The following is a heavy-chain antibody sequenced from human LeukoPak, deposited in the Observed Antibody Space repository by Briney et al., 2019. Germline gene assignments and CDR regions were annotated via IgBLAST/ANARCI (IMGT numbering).Heavy chain of an antibody. V-gene: IGHV4-59*01. J-gene: IGHJ4*02. D-gene: IGHD6-19*01. Sequence: PSETLSLTCTVSGGSISSYYWSWIRQPPGKGLEWIGYIYYSGSTNYNPSLKSRVTISVDTSKNQFSLKLSSVTAADTAVYYCARTPGIAVAGEFDYWRQGTLVTVSS. CDR3: ARTPGIAVAGEFDY. CDR1: GGSISSYY. CDR2: IYYSGST.